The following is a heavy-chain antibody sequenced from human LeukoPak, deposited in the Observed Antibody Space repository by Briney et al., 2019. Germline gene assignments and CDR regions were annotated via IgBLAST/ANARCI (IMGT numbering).Heavy chain of an antibody. D-gene: IGHD3-10*01. CDR3: AREETMVRGAFDI. CDR1: RGTFSSYA. Sequence: TSVKVSCKASRGTFSSYAISWVRQAPGQGLEWMGGIIPIFGTANYAQKFQGRVTITADESTSTAYMELSSLRSEDTAVYYCAREETMVRGAFDIWGQGTMVTVSS. CDR2: IIPIFGTA. J-gene: IGHJ3*02. V-gene: IGHV1-69*01.